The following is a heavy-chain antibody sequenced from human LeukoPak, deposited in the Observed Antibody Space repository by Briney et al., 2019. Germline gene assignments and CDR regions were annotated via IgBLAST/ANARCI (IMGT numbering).Heavy chain of an antibody. D-gene: IGHD2-21*02. CDR2: IIPIFGTA. V-gene: IGHV1-69*05. CDR1: GGTFSSYA. J-gene: IGHJ3*02. CDR3: ARGCGGDCSSAFDI. Sequence: GSSVKVSSKASGGTFSSYAISWVRQAPGQGLECMGRIIPIFGTANYAQKFQGRVTITTHESTSTAYMELSSLRSEDTAVYYCARGCGGDCSSAFDIWGQGTMVTVSS.